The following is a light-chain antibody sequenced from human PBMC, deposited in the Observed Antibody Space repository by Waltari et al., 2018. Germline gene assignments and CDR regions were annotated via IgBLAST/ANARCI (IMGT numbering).Light chain of an antibody. J-gene: IGKJ3*01. CDR1: QSVSSN. Sequence: EIVMTQSPATLSVSPGDRATLSCRASQSVSSNLAWYQQKPGQAPRLLIYGTSTKHTGIPARFTGSGAETGFTLTISSLQSEDFAVYYCQQYNNWPLFGPGTKVDIK. V-gene: IGKV3-15*01. CDR2: GTS. CDR3: QQYNNWPL.